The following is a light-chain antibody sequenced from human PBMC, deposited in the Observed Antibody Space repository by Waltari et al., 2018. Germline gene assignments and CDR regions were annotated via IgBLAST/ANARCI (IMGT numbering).Light chain of an antibody. J-gene: IGLJ3*02. CDR1: IYNLGINP. CDR2: STT. Sequence: QSVLTQPPSASGTPGRRVTISCSGTIYNLGINPVTWYQQFPGSAPKLLIFSTTQRPSGVPDRFSASKSGTSASLAINGLQAADEADYYCGAWDDGVKEWVFGGGTKLTVL. CDR3: GAWDDGVKEWV. V-gene: IGLV1-44*01.